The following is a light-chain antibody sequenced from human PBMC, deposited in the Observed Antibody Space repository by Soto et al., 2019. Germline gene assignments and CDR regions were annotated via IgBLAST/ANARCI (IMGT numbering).Light chain of an antibody. J-gene: IGKJ1*01. Sequence: EIVLTQSPGTLSLSPGERATLSCRASQSVSSSYLAWYQQKPGLAPRLLIYGASSRATGIPDRFSGRGSGTDFTLTISRLEPEELAGYYCQQYGSAPTWTFGQGTKVDIK. CDR2: GAS. CDR3: QQYGSAPTWT. CDR1: QSVSSSY. V-gene: IGKV3-20*01.